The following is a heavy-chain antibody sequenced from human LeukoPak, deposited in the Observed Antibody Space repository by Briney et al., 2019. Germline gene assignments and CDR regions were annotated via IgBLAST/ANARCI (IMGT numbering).Heavy chain of an antibody. CDR3: AREITIFGVVIDNWFDP. J-gene: IGHJ5*02. CDR1: GGSISSYY. D-gene: IGHD3-3*01. CDR2: IYYSGST. V-gene: IGHV4-59*01. Sequence: PSETLSLTCTVSGGSISSYYWSWIRQPPGKGLEWIGYIYYSGSTNYNPSLKSRVTISVDTSKNQFSLKPSSVTAADTAVYYCAREITIFGVVIDNWFDPWGQGTLVTVSS.